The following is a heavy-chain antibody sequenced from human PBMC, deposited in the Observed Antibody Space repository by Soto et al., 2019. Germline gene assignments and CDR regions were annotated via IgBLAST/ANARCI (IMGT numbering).Heavy chain of an antibody. J-gene: IGHJ4*02. D-gene: IGHD3-9*01. CDR2: IKQDGSEK. CDR3: ARGDYFDRRFDF. V-gene: IGHV3-7*03. Sequence: GGSLRLSCVASGFTLSNDWMSWVRQAPGEGLEWVATIKQDGSEKYYVDSVKGRFTVSRDNTKNSRYLQMNSLRAEDTAVYYCARGDYFDRRFDFWGQGALVTVPS. CDR1: GFTLSNDW.